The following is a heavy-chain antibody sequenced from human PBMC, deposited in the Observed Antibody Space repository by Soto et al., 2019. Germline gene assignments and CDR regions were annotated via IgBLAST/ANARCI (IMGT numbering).Heavy chain of an antibody. CDR1: GYTFTSYG. CDR3: ARDPPYHGIYWYYFDY. D-gene: IGHD2-15*01. V-gene: IGHV1-18*01. CDR2: ISAYNGNT. J-gene: IGHJ4*02. Sequence: QVQLVQSGAEVKKPGASVKVSCKASGYTFTSYGISWVRQAPGQGLEWMGWISAYNGNTNYAQKLQGRVTMTTDTSTSTADMELRSLRSDDTAVYYCARDPPYHGIYWYYFDYWGQGTLFTVSS.